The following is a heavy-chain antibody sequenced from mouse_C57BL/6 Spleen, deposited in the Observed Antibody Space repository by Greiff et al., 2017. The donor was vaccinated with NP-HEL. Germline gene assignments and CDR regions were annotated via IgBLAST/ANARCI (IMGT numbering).Heavy chain of an antibody. Sequence: QVQLQQSGAELVRPGTSVKMSCKASGYTFTNYWIGWAKQRPGHGLEWIGDIYPGGGYTNYNEKFKGKATLTADKSSSTAYMQFSSLTSEDSAIHYCARRGYYGSSPGAMDYWGQGTSVTVSS. CDR2: IYPGGGYT. D-gene: IGHD1-1*01. CDR1: GYTFTNYW. J-gene: IGHJ4*01. V-gene: IGHV1-63*01. CDR3: ARRGYYGSSPGAMDY.